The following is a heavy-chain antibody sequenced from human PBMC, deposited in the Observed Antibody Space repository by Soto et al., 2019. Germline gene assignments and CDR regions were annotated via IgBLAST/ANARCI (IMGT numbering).Heavy chain of an antibody. CDR3: AAYPYCSSTSCILDV. CDR1: GFTFTSYA. J-gene: IGHJ6*02. CDR2: IVVGSGNT. D-gene: IGHD2-2*01. V-gene: IGHV1-58*01. Sequence: QMQLVQSGPEVKKPGTSVKVSCKASGFTFTSYAVQWVRQARGQRLEWMGWIVVGSGNTNYAQKFQERVTITRDMSTSTAYMELSSLRSEDTAVYYCAAYPYCSSTSCILDVWGQGTTVTVSS.